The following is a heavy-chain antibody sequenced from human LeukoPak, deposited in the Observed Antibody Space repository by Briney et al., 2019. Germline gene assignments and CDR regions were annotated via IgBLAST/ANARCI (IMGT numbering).Heavy chain of an antibody. V-gene: IGHV3-11*01. J-gene: IGHJ4*02. CDR1: GFTFSDYY. CDR2: ISSSGSTI. CDR3: ARDDGSGSYYTPSGLGY. D-gene: IGHD3-10*01. Sequence: MTGGSLRLSCAASGFTFSDYYMSWIRQAPGKGLEWVSYISSSGSTIYYADSVKGRFTISRDNAKNSLYLQMNSLRAEDTAVYYCARDDGSGSYYTPSGLGYWGQGTLVTVSS.